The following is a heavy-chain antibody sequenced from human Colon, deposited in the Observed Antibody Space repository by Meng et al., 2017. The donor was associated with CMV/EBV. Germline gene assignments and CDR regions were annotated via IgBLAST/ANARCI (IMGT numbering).Heavy chain of an antibody. D-gene: IGHD4-17*01. CDR1: GFTFSTYD. V-gene: IGHV3-13*01. CDR2: IGTAGDI. CDR3: ARAHFNDGDYGAFDI. Sequence: LSLTCAASGFTFSTYDMHWVRQTSGKGLEWVSGIGTAGDIYYAGSVKGRFTISRDDAKNSSYLQMNSLRAGDTAVYYCARAHFNDGDYGAFDIWGQGTVVTVSS. J-gene: IGHJ3*02.